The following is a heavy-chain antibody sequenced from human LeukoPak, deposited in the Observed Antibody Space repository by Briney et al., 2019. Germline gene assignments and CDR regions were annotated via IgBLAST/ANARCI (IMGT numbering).Heavy chain of an antibody. D-gene: IGHD4-17*01. CDR2: IYYSGST. CDR1: GGSISSSSYY. CDR3: ARDTPRGATVTPLWYFDY. J-gene: IGHJ4*02. V-gene: IGHV4-39*07. Sequence: KASETLSLTCTVSGGSISSSSYYWGWIRQPPGKGLEWIGSIYYSGSTYYNPSLKSRVTISVDTPKNQFSLKLSSVTAADTAVYYCARDTPRGATVTPLWYFDYWGQGTLVTVSS.